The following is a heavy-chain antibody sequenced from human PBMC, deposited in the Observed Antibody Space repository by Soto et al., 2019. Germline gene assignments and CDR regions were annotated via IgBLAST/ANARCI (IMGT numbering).Heavy chain of an antibody. CDR2: ISSSSSYI. J-gene: IGHJ6*02. D-gene: IGHD5-12*01. Sequence: GGSLRLSCAASGFTFSSYSMNWVRQAPGKGLEWVSSISSSSSYIYYADSVKGRFTISRDNAKNSLYLQMNSLRAEDTAVYYCARDRDSGYDGYYYYYGMDVWGQGTTVTVS. CDR3: ARDRDSGYDGYYYYYGMDV. CDR1: GFTFSSYS. V-gene: IGHV3-21*01.